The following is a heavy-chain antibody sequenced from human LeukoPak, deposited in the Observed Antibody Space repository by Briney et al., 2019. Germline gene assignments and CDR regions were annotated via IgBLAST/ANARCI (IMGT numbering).Heavy chain of an antibody. D-gene: IGHD3-16*02. CDR3: ARRGPYRYFDY. V-gene: IGHV1-18*01. CDR2: ISTYNGDT. Sequence: ASVKVSCKASGYTFNTDGISWVRQAPGQGLEWMARISTYNGDTNYAQNLQGRVTITKDTSTSTVYMELRSLTSDDTAVYYCARRGPYRYFDYWGQGTLVIVSS. CDR1: GYTFNTDG. J-gene: IGHJ4*02.